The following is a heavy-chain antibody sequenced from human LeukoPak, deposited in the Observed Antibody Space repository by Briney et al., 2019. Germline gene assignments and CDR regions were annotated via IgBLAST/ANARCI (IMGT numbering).Heavy chain of an antibody. J-gene: IGHJ3*02. D-gene: IGHD3-10*01. Sequence: SQTLSLTCTVSNGSISSDTYFWSWIRQPAGKGLEWIGRMSSSGISTYSPSLKSRVSISIDTSKNQFSLKLSSVTAADTAVYYCARDGSGSYLPFDIWGQGTMVTVSS. CDR1: NGSISSDTYF. CDR2: MSSSGIS. V-gene: IGHV4-61*02. CDR3: ARDGSGSYLPFDI.